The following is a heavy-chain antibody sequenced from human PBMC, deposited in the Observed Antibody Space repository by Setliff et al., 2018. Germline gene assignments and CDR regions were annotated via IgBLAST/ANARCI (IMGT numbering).Heavy chain of an antibody. CDR3: ATDRGWLDMFDY. V-gene: IGHV3-73*01. Sequence: GGSLRLSCAASGFSFSGPAVYWVRQASGRGLVWVGRIRSKADSYPTAYAASVKGRFNISRDDSKNTAYLQMNSLKTEDTAVYYCATDRGWLDMFDYRGQGTQVTVSS. CDR1: GFSFSGPA. CDR2: IRSKADSYPT. D-gene: IGHD6-19*01. J-gene: IGHJ4*02.